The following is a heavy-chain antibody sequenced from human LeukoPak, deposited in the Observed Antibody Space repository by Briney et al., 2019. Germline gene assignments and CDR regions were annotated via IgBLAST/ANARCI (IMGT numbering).Heavy chain of an antibody. Sequence: GGSLRLSCVASGFTFTSDAMNWVRQAPGKGLEWVSSTVSRGTTQYADSVKGRFTVSRDTSKNTLYPQMNSLRADDTAVYYCAKCSTSAYTTGWCNWIDPWGQGTLVTVSS. J-gene: IGHJ5*02. V-gene: IGHV3-23*01. D-gene: IGHD6-19*01. CDR2: TVSRGTT. CDR1: GFTFTSDA. CDR3: AKCSTSAYTTGWCNWIDP.